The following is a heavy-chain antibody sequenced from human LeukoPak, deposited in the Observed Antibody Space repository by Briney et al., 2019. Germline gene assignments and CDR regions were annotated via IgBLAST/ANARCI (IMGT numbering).Heavy chain of an antibody. Sequence: ASVKVSCKASGYTFTGYYMHWVRQAPGQGLEWMGWINPNSGGTNYAQKFQGWVTMTRDTSISTAYMELSRLRSDDTAAYYCARRGYSIAAAGSYAFDIWGQGTMVTVSS. J-gene: IGHJ3*02. D-gene: IGHD6-13*01. V-gene: IGHV1-2*04. CDR3: ARRGYSIAAAGSYAFDI. CDR2: INPNSGGT. CDR1: GYTFTGYY.